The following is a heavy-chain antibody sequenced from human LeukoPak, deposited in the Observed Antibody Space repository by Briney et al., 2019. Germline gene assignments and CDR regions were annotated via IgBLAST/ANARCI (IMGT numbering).Heavy chain of an antibody. V-gene: IGHV3-23*01. Sequence: GGSLRLSCAASGFTFSSYAMSWVRQAPGKGLEWVSAISGSGGSTYYADSVKGRFTISRDNSKNTLYLQMNSLRAEDTAVYYCARETGQTTGYSGYDLIYWFDPWGQGTLVTVSS. J-gene: IGHJ5*02. CDR1: GFTFSSYA. D-gene: IGHD5-12*01. CDR2: ISGSGGST. CDR3: ARETGQTTGYSGYDLIYWFDP.